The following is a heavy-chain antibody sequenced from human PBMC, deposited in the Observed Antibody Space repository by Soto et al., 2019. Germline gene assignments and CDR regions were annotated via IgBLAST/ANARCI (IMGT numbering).Heavy chain of an antibody. V-gene: IGHV3-30*18. CDR3: AKDHYYDSSGCFDY. D-gene: IGHD3-22*01. CDR2: ISYDGTNK. Sequence: GGSLRLSCAASGFSVSDNFMNWVRQAPGKGLEWVAVISYDGTNKYYADFVKGRFTISRDNSRNTLYLQMNGLRAEDTAVYYCAKDHYYDSSGCFDYWGQGTLVTVSS. CDR1: GFSVSDNF. J-gene: IGHJ4*02.